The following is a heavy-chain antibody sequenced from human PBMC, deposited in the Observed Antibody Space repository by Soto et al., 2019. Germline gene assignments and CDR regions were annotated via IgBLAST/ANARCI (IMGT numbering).Heavy chain of an antibody. Sequence: QVQLVQSGAEVKKPGASVKVSCKASGYTFTSYGISWVRQAPGQGLEWMGWISAYNGNTNYAQKLQGRVTMTTDTSTSTAYMELRSLRSDDTAVYYCARDLEVAVVSLRAHYYYYGMDVWGQGTTVTVSS. V-gene: IGHV1-18*04. CDR1: GYTFTSYG. D-gene: IGHD2-15*01. J-gene: IGHJ6*02. CDR2: ISAYNGNT. CDR3: ARDLEVAVVSLRAHYYYYGMDV.